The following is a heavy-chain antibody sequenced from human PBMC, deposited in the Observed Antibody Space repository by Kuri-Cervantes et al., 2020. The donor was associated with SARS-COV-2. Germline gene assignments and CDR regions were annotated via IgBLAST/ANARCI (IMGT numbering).Heavy chain of an antibody. Sequence: SETLCLTCTVSGGSISSSSYYWGWIRQPPGKGLEWIGSIYYSGSTYYNPSLKSRVTISVDTSKNQFSLKLSSVTAADTAVYYCARKQLVLGTFDYWGQGTLVTVSS. CDR3: ARKQLVLGTFDY. CDR2: IYYSGST. V-gene: IGHV4-39*01. D-gene: IGHD6-6*01. CDR1: GGSISSSSYY. J-gene: IGHJ4*02.